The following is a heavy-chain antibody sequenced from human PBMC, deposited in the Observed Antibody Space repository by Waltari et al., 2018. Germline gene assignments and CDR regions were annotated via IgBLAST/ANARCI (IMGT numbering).Heavy chain of an antibody. CDR1: GYTFTGYY. J-gene: IGHJ3*02. CDR3: ALGYCSSTSWDREGAFDI. Sequence: QVQLVQSGAEVKKPGASVKVSCKASGYTFTGYYMHWVRQAPGQGLECMGWINPNSGGTNYAQKFQGRVTMPRDTYISTAYMELSRLRSDDTAVYYCALGYCSSTSWDREGAFDIWGQGTMVTVSS. V-gene: IGHV1-2*02. CDR2: INPNSGGT. D-gene: IGHD2-2*01.